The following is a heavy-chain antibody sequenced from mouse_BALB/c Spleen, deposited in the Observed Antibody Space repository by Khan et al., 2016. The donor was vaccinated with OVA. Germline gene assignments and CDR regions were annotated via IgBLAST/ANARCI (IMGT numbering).Heavy chain of an antibody. CDR1: GYTFTSYW. Sequence: VQLQQSGTVLARPGASVKMSCKASGYTFTSYWMHWVKQRPGQGLEWIGDIYPGNTDPNYNQKFKGKAKLTAVTSTSTAYMELSSLTNEDSAVYYGTRRNWDVAWFAYWGQGTLVTVSA. V-gene: IGHV1-5*01. CDR2: IYPGNTDP. CDR3: TRRNWDVAWFAY. D-gene: IGHD4-1*01. J-gene: IGHJ3*01.